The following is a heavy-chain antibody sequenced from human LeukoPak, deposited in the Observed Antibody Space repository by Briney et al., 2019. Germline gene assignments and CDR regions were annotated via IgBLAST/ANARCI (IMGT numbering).Heavy chain of an antibody. Sequence: SETLSLTYTVSGGFINNYYGSSIRQPAGKGLEWIGRFDTSGNTNYNPSLKSRVTMSVDTSKNQFSLKLSSVTAADTAVYYCACDGPVAQHPDAFDMWGQGTMVTVSS. CDR2: FDTSGNT. J-gene: IGHJ3*02. V-gene: IGHV4-4*07. D-gene: IGHD5-12*01. CDR3: ACDGPVAQHPDAFDM. CDR1: GGFINNYY.